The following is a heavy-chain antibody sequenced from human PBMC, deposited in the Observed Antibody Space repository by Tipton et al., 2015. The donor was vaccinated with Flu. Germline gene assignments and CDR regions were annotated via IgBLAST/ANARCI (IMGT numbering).Heavy chain of an antibody. V-gene: IGHV4-59*01. CDR1: GGSISSYY. J-gene: IGHJ6*02. Sequence: LRLSCTVSGGSISSYYWSWIRQPPGKGLEWIGYIYYSGSTNYNPSLKSRVTISVDTSKNQFSLKLSSVTAADTAVYYCVRDRKEILTGSPRYYYGMDVWGQGTTVTVSS. CDR2: IYYSGST. D-gene: IGHD3-9*01. CDR3: VRDRKEILTGSPRYYYGMDV.